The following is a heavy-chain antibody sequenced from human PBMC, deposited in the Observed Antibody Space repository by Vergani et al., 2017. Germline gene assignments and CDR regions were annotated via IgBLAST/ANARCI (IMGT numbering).Heavy chain of an antibody. CDR3: ARASGSYPYYYGMDV. V-gene: IGHV4-30-4*08. D-gene: IGHD1-26*01. CDR1: GGPISSGDYH. Sequence: QVQLQESGPGLVKPSQTLSLTCTVPGGPISSGDYHWSWICQPPGKGPEWIGYIYYSGSTYYNPSLKSRVTISVDTSKNQFSLKLSSVTAADTAVYYCARASGSYPYYYGMDVWGQGTTVTVSS. J-gene: IGHJ6*02. CDR2: IYYSGST.